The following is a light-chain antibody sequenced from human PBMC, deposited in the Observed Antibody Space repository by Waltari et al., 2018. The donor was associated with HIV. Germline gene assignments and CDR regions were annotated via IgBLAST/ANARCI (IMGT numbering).Light chain of an antibody. V-gene: IGLV2-8*01. CDR3: SSYANKNGFYVV. Sequence: QSALTQPPSASGSPGQSVTISCTGPNSTIGGYNYFSWYQQHPGKAPKLVISEVTKRPSGVPGRFSGSKSGTTASLTVSGLQAEDEADYYCSSYANKNGFYVVFGGGTRLTVL. CDR1: NSTIGGYNY. J-gene: IGLJ2*01. CDR2: EVT.